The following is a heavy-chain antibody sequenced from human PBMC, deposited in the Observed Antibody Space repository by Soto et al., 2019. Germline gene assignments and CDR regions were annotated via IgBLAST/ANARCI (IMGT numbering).Heavy chain of an antibody. CDR1: GFTFSRYW. CDR2: IKQDGTEK. V-gene: IGHV3-7*01. CDR3: ARGDTPMITGMDSFDI. Sequence: PVGSLRLSCAASGFTFSRYWMNWVRQAPGKGLEWVANIKQDGTEKNYVDSVKGRFTISRDNARNSLYLQMDSLRAEDTAVYFCARGDTPMITGMDSFDIWGQGTMVTV. J-gene: IGHJ3*02. D-gene: IGHD5-18*01.